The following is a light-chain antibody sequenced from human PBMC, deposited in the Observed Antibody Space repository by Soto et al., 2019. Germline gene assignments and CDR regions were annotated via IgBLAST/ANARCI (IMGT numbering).Light chain of an antibody. CDR2: NAS. V-gene: IGKV1-5*03. CDR1: QSISSW. Sequence: DIQMTQSPSTLSASVGDRVTITCRASQSISSWLAWYQQKAGKAPKRLIYNASSLQGEVPSMFSDSGSGTESTLTISSLQPDDFTTYYGQQYYSYSTFGQGTKLQI. J-gene: IGKJ2*01. CDR3: QQYYSYST.